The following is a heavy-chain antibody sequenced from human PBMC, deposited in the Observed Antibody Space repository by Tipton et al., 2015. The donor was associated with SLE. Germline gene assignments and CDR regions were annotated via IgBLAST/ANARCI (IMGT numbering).Heavy chain of an antibody. CDR1: GYTFSNYY. V-gene: IGHV1-46*03. D-gene: IGHD4-11*01. J-gene: IGHJ4*02. Sequence: QSGPEVKKPGASVKVSCKASGYTFSNYYIHWVRQAPGQGLEWMGIINPSGGSPSNAQKFQGRVTMTRDTSTSTVYMELSSLRSEDTAVYFCARDYSFYLDYWGQGTLVSVSS. CDR3: ARDYSFYLDY. CDR2: INPSGGSP.